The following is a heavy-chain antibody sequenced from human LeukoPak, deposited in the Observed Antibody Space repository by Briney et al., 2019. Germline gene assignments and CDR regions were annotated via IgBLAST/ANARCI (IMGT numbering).Heavy chain of an antibody. CDR2: IYPSDSDS. Sequence: GESLKISCKGSGYSFTTYWIGWVRQMPGKGLEWMGIIYPSDSDSRYSPSFQGQVTISADKSISTAYLQWSSLKASDSAMYYCARRIGYCSGGSCYVDYWGQGTPVTVSS. CDR1: GYSFTTYW. J-gene: IGHJ4*02. V-gene: IGHV5-51*01. CDR3: ARRIGYCSGGSCYVDY. D-gene: IGHD2-15*01.